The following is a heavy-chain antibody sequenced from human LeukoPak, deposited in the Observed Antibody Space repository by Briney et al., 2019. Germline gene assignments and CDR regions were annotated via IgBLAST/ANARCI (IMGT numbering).Heavy chain of an antibody. D-gene: IGHD5-12*01. CDR1: GLTYNSYW. J-gene: IGHJ4*02. CDR2: INQDGSKS. Sequence: GGSLRLSCAASGLTYNSYWMSWVRQAPGKGLQWVAHINQDGSKSNYVDSVKGRFTISRDNAKNSLYLQMNSLRAEDTAVYYCARDLDSGYDSASGSYLGTPDYWGQGTLVTVSS. CDR3: ARDLDSGYDSASGSYLGTPDY. V-gene: IGHV3-7*01.